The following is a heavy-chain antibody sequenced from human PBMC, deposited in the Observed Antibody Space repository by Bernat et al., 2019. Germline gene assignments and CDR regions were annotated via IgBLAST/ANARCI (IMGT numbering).Heavy chain of an antibody. J-gene: IGHJ4*02. Sequence: EVQLVESGGGLVKPGRSLRLSCTASGFTFGDYAMSWFRQSPGKGLEWVGFIRSKANGGTTEYAASVKGRFTISRDDSKSIAYLQMNSLKTEDTAVYYCTRDLYDSSGYSPGGGYWGQGTLVTVSS. D-gene: IGHD3-22*01. V-gene: IGHV3-49*05. CDR3: TRDLYDSSGYSPGGGY. CDR2: IRSKANGGTT. CDR1: GFTFGDYA.